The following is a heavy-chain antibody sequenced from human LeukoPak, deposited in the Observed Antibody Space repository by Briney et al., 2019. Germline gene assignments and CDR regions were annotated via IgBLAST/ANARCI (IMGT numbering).Heavy chain of an antibody. J-gene: IGHJ5*02. CDR1: GFTFSSYS. CDR3: ARDSRYYGSNWFDP. D-gene: IGHD3-10*01. Sequence: GGSLRLSCAASGFTFSSYSMNWVRQAPGKGLEWVSYISSSSSTIYYADSVKGRFTISRDNAKNSLYLQMNSLRAEDTAVYYCARDSRYYGSNWFDPWGQGTLVTVSS. CDR2: ISSSSSTI. V-gene: IGHV3-48*01.